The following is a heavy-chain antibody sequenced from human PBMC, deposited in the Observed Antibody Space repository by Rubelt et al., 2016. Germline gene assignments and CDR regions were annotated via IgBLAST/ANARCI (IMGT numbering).Heavy chain of an antibody. CDR3: AKGTGPRRGGTDY. V-gene: IGHV3-23*04. J-gene: IGHJ4*02. D-gene: IGHD3/OR15-3a*01. CDR1: GFTFSSYA. Sequence: EVQLVESGGGLVQPGRSLRLSCTASGFTFSSYAMSWVRQAPGKGLAWVSAIRGSGGSTYYAASVKGRVTISRDNAKNTLYLQMNSLRAEDTAVYYCAKGTGPRRGGTDYWGQGTLVTVSS. CDR2: IRGSGGST.